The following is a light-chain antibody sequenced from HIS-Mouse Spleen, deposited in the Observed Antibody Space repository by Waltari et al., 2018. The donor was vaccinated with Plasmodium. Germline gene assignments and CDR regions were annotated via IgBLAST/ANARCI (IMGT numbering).Light chain of an antibody. J-gene: IGLJ2*01. CDR1: SSDVGSYNL. CDR2: EGS. CDR3: CAYAGSSTFVV. Sequence: QSALTQPASVSGSPGQSITISCTGTSSDVGSYNLVSWYQQHPGNAPKRMIYEGSKRPSGVSNRFAGSKAGNTASLTISGLQAEDEADYYCCAYAGSSTFVVFGGGTKLTVL. V-gene: IGLV2-23*03.